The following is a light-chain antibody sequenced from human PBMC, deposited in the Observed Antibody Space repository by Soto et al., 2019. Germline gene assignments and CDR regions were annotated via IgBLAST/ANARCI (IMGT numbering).Light chain of an antibody. CDR2: GNT. CDR3: LSFDSSLSVV. V-gene: IGLV1-40*01. CDR1: SSNIGAGYD. J-gene: IGLJ2*01. Sequence: QSVLTQPPSVSGAPGQRVTIPCTGSSSNIGAGYDVHWYQQLPGRAPKLLIYGNTNRPSGVPDRFSGSKSGTSASLDITGLQAEDEADYYCLSFDSSLSVVFGGGTKLTVL.